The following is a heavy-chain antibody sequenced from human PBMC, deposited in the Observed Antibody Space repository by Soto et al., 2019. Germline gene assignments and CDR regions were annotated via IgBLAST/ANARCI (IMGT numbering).Heavy chain of an antibody. D-gene: IGHD4-17*01. J-gene: IGHJ5*02. CDR1: GGSFSGYY. Sequence: PSETLSLTCAVYGGSFSGYYWSWIRQPPGKGLEWIGEINHSGSTNYNPSLKSRVTISVDTSKNQFSLKLSSVTAADTAVYYCARDIGDYGNNWFDPWGQGTLVTVSS. CDR2: INHSGST. CDR3: ARDIGDYGNNWFDP. V-gene: IGHV4-34*01.